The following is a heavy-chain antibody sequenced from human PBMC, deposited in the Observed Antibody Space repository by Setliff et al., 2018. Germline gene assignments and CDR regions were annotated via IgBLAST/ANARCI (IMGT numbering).Heavy chain of an antibody. CDR3: ARGTDYHGSGSYWAKDV. Sequence: ASVKVSCKASGYAFTGHYIHWVRQAPGQGLEWMGWINPRTGVTNYARNFQGRVTMTRDTSITTVYMDLSRLKSDDTAVYYCARGTDYHGSGSYWAKDVWGQGTLVTVS. D-gene: IGHD3-10*01. V-gene: IGHV1-2*02. CDR2: INPRTGVT. J-gene: IGHJ4*02. CDR1: GYAFTGHY.